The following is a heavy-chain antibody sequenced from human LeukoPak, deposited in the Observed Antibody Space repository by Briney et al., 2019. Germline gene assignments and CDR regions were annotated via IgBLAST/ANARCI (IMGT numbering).Heavy chain of an antibody. CDR3: ARAQEGRYYYYMDV. Sequence: ASVKDSCKASGYTFTGYYMHWVRQAPGQGLDWMGWINPNSGGTNYAQKFQGRVTMTRDPSISTAYMELSRLRSDDTAVYYCARAQEGRYYYYMDVWGKGTTVTVSS. CDR2: INPNSGGT. V-gene: IGHV1-2*02. CDR1: GYTFTGYY. D-gene: IGHD7-27*01. J-gene: IGHJ6*03.